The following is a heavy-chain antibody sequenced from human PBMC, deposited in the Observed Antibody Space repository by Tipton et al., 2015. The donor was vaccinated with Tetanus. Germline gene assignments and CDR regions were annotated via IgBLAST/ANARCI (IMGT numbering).Heavy chain of an antibody. CDR1: GFTFRNYC. Sequence: GSLRLSCVASGFTFRNYCMTWVRQAPGRGLEWVANIKQDGSAKYYVDSVKGRFTISRDNAKNSLYLQMNSLRVDDTAVYYCARGMSFDPWGQGTLVTVSS. V-gene: IGHV3-7*01. CDR2: IKQDGSAK. J-gene: IGHJ5*02. CDR3: ARGMSFDP.